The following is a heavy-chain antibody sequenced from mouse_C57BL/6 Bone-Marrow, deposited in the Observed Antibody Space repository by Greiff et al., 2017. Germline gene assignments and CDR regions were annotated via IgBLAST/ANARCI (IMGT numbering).Heavy chain of an antibody. CDR2: IYPGSGNT. V-gene: IGHV1-76*01. J-gene: IGHJ4*01. D-gene: IGHD2-3*01. Sequence: QVQLQQSGAELARPGASVKLSCKASGYTFTSYGINWVKQRPGQGLEWIARIYPGSGNTYYNEKFKGKATLTAEKSSSTAYMQLSSLTSEDSAVYFCARGDDGYYDAMDYWGQGTSVTVSS. CDR3: ARGDDGYYDAMDY. CDR1: GYTFTSYG.